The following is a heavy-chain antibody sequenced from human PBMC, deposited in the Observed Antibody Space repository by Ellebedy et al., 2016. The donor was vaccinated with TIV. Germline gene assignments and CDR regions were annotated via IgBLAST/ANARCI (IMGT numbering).Heavy chain of an antibody. V-gene: IGHV3-48*04. CDR3: ARDPGSSAFDI. CDR2: ISSTTNTA. D-gene: IGHD3-10*01. CDR1: DYTFSSYT. J-gene: IGHJ3*02. Sequence: GESLKISXEGFDYTFSSYTMNWVRQAPGKGLEWVSYISSTTNTALYADSVKGRFTTSRDNAENSLYLQMNSLRPEDTAVYYCARDPGSSAFDIWGQGTVVTVSS.